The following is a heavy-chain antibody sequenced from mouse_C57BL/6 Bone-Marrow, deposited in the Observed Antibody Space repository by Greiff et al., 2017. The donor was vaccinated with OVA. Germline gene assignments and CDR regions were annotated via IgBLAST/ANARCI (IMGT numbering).Heavy chain of an antibody. J-gene: IGHJ4*01. CDR3: AKWGVVATEAMDY. Sequence: VQVVESGPGLVAPSQSLSITCTVSGFSLPSYGVSWVRQPPGKGLEWLGVIWGDGSTNYHSALISRLSSSKDNSKSQGFLKLNSLQTDDTATYYCAKWGVVATEAMDYWGQGTSVTVSS. D-gene: IGHD1-1*01. CDR1: GFSLPSYG. V-gene: IGHV2-3*01. CDR2: IWGDGST.